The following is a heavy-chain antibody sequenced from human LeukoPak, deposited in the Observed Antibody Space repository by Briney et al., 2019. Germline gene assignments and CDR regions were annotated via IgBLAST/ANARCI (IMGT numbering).Heavy chain of an antibody. CDR1: GFTFSSYG. V-gene: IGHV3-30*02. CDR2: IRNDGSNK. D-gene: IGHD6-13*01. Sequence: GGSLRLSCAASGFTFSSYGMHWVRQAPGKGLEWVAFIRNDGSNKYYADSVKGRFTISRDNSKNTLYLQMNSLRAEDTAVYYCAKDFDGSTWFGRNYMDVWGKGTTVTVSS. J-gene: IGHJ6*03. CDR3: AKDFDGSTWFGRNYMDV.